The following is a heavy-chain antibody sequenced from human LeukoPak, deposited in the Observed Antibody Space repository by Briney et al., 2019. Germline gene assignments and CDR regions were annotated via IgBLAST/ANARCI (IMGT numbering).Heavy chain of an antibody. CDR2: IYYSGST. V-gene: IGHV4-39*07. CDR3: ARDRSRWLPNFGFDY. J-gene: IGHJ4*02. CDR1: GGSISSSSYY. D-gene: IGHD4-17*01. Sequence: SETLSLTCTVSGGSISSSSYYWGWIRQPPGKGLEWIGSIYYSGSTYYNPSLERRVTISVDTSKNQFSLKLSSVTAADTAVYYCARDRSRWLPNFGFDYWGQGTLVTVSS.